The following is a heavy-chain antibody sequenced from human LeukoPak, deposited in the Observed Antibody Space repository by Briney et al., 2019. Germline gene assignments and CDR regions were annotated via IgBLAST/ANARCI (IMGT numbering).Heavy chain of an antibody. V-gene: IGHV4-59*11. CDR3: ARVAYSYGSYGMDV. CDR1: GGSISSHY. Sequence: SETLSLTCTVSGGSISSHYWSWIRQPPGKGLEWIGYIYYSGSTNYNPSLKSRVTISVDTSKNQFSLKLSSVTAADTAVYYCARVAYSYGSYGMDVWGQGTTVTVSS. D-gene: IGHD5-18*01. CDR2: IYYSGST. J-gene: IGHJ6*02.